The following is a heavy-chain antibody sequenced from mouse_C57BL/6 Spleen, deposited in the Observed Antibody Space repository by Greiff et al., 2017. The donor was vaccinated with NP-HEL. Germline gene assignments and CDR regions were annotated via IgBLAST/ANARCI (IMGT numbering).Heavy chain of an antibody. D-gene: IGHD2-2*01. J-gene: IGHJ3*01. CDR2: IYPGDGDT. CDR1: GYAFSSSW. Sequence: VKLQESGPELVKPGASVKISCKASGYAFSSSWMNWVKQRPGKGLEWIGRIYPGDGDTNYNGKFKGKATLTADKSSSTAYMQLSSLTSEDSAVYFCARGGGVTSSWFAYWGQGTLVTVSA. V-gene: IGHV1-82*01. CDR3: ARGGGVTSSWFAY.